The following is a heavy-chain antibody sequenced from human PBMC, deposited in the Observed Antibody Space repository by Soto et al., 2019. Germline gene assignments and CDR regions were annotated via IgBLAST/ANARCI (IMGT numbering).Heavy chain of an antibody. CDR2: LIPIFGTA. V-gene: IGHV1-69*01. CDR3: ARCKAGDDAFDI. CDR1: GGTFSSYA. J-gene: IGHJ3*02. D-gene: IGHD7-27*01. Sequence: QGQLVQSGAEVKKPGSSVTVSCKASGGTFSSYAISWVRQAPGQGLEWMGGLIPIFGTANYAQKFQGRVTITADEATSTDYMELSSVRSEDTAVYYCARCKAGDDAFDIWGQGTMVAVSS.